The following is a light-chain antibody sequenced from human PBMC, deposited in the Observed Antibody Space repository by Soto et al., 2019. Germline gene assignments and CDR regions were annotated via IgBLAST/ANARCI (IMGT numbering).Light chain of an antibody. CDR1: SSDVGDRNY. Sequence: QSALTQPASASGSPGQSITISCTGTSSDVGDRNYVSWSQQHPGKAPKLMIYEVNNRPSGVSNRFSGSKSGNTASLTISGLQAEDEADYYCSSYTNIGTWVFGGGTQLTVL. CDR3: SSYTNIGTWV. J-gene: IGLJ3*02. V-gene: IGLV2-14*01. CDR2: EVN.